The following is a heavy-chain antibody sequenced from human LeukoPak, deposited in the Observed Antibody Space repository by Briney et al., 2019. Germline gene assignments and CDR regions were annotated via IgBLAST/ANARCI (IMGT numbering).Heavy chain of an antibody. CDR3: ARGALDTYDYYYYGVDV. V-gene: IGHV1-18*01. J-gene: IGHJ6*02. CDR2: ISAYNDNT. CDR1: GYTFTSYG. Sequence: ASVKVSCKASGYTFTSYGISWVRQAPGQGLEWMGWISAYNDNTNYAQKLQGRVTMTTDTSTSTAYMELRSLRSDDTAVYYCARGALDTYDYYYYGVDVWGQGTTVTVSS. D-gene: IGHD5-18*01.